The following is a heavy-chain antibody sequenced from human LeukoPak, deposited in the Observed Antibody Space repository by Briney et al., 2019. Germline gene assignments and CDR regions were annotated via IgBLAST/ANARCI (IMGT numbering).Heavy chain of an antibody. CDR2: ISSNGGST. D-gene: IGHD6-19*01. V-gene: IGHV3-64D*09. CDR3: VMGDSGWYGPDAFHM. Sequence: PGGSHSPFCPPSGSTVSRKSIQWVRQAPGKGLEYVSAISSNGGSTYYADSVKGRFTISRDNSKNTLYLQMSSLRAEDTAVYYCVMGDSGWYGPDAFHMGGGGTSVSVSS. CDR1: GSTVSRKS. J-gene: IGHJ3*02.